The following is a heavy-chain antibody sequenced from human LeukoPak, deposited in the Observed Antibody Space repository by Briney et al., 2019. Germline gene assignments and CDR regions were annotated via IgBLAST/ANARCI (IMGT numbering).Heavy chain of an antibody. CDR3: VKGTTMSYYCYYMDV. Sequence: PGGSLRLSCAASGFTFDDYAMHWVRQAPGKGLEWVSGISWNSGSIVYADSVKGRFTISRDNAKNSLYLQMNSLRAEDTALYYCVKGTTMSYYCYYMDVWGKGTTVTVSS. CDR1: GFTFDDYA. J-gene: IGHJ6*03. V-gene: IGHV3-9*01. D-gene: IGHD1-1*01. CDR2: ISWNSGSI.